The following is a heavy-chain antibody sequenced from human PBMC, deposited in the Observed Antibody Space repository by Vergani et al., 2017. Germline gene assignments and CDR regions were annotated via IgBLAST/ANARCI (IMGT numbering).Heavy chain of an antibody. Sequence: EVQLLESGGGLVQPGGSLRLSCAASGFTFSSYAMSWVRQAPGKGLEWVSAISGSGGSTYYADSVKGRFTISRDNSKNTLYLQMNSLRAEDTAVYYCAKGGGRDYDFWSGYYPFDYWGQGTLVTVSS. J-gene: IGHJ4*02. CDR1: GFTFSSYA. V-gene: IGHV3-23*01. CDR3: AKGGGRDYDFWSGYYPFDY. CDR2: ISGSGGST. D-gene: IGHD3-3*01.